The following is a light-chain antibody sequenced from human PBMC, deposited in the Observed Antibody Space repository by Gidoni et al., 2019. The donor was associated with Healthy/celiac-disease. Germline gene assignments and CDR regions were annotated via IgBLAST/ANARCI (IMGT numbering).Light chain of an antibody. Sequence: DIQMTQSPSALSSSVGDRVTITCRARQSSSSYLNWYQQKPGKAPKLLIYAASSLQSGVPSRFSGSGSGTDFTLTSSSLQTEDVATYYCQQSYSTPPTFGQGTRLEIK. CDR3: QQSYSTPPT. V-gene: IGKV1-39*01. CDR1: QSSSSY. CDR2: AAS. J-gene: IGKJ5*01.